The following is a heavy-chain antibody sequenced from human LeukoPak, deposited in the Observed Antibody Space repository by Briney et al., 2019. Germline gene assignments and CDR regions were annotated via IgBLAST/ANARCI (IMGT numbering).Heavy chain of an antibody. CDR1: GFTVSSNY. CDR3: ARAPSGCGGTCPSDH. J-gene: IGHJ4*02. CDR2: IYSGGST. Sequence: GGSLRLSCAASGFTVSSNYMSWVRQAPGKGLEWVSVIYSGGSTYYADSVKGRFTISRDNSKNTLYLQMNSLRAEDTAVYYCARAPSGCGGTCPSDHWGPGTLVTVSS. V-gene: IGHV3-53*01. D-gene: IGHD2-15*01.